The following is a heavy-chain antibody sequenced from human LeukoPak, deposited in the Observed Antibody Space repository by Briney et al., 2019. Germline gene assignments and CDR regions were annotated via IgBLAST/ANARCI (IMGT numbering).Heavy chain of an antibody. V-gene: IGHV4-38-2*01. CDR2: IFHSGNS. Sequence: PSETLSLTCAVSSYSISSGSYWGWIRQSPGKGLEWVGSIFHSGNSYYNPSLKSRLTMSVDTSKNQFSLKLTSVTAADTALYSCARVTYVYHMLYQYFDYWGQGILVTVSS. D-gene: IGHD5-12*01. CDR1: SYSISSGSY. J-gene: IGHJ4*02. CDR3: ARVTYVYHMLYQYFDY.